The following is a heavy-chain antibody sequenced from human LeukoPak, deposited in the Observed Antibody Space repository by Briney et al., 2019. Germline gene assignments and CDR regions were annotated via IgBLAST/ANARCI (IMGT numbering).Heavy chain of an antibody. J-gene: IGHJ4*02. D-gene: IGHD1-26*01. CDR2: IRNGGSST. CDR3: AKHQAFTGSYCDC. V-gene: IGHV3-23*01. Sequence: GGSLRLSCAASGFTFSSYAMSWVRQAPGKGLEWVSAIRNGGSSTNYADSVKGRFTVSRDNSKNTLYLQMNSLRAEDTAVYFCAKHQAFTGSYCDCWGQGTLVTVSS. CDR1: GFTFSSYA.